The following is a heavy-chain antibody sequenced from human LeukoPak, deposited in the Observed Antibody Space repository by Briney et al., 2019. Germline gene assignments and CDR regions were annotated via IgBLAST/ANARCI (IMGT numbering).Heavy chain of an antibody. CDR1: GFTFSSYG. CDR2: IRYDGSNK. Sequence: GGSLRLSCAASGFTFSSYGMHWVRQAPGKGLEWVAFIRYDGSNKYYADSVKLRFTISRDNSKNTLYLQMNSLRAEDTAVYYCAKDIWAIAVAEPFDYWGQGTLVTVSS. CDR3: AKDIWAIAVAEPFDY. D-gene: IGHD6-19*01. J-gene: IGHJ4*02. V-gene: IGHV3-30*02.